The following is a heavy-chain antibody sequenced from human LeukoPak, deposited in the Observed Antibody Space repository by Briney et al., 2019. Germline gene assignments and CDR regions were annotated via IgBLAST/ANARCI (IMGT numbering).Heavy chain of an antibody. CDR2: MYHSGST. V-gene: IGHV4-38-2*02. J-gene: IGHJ3*02. D-gene: IGHD6-19*01. CDR1: GYSISSGYY. CDR3: AREGWQWLVHAFDI. Sequence: SETLSLTCNVSGYSISSGYYWGWIRQTPGKGLEWIGSMYHSGSTYYNPSLKSRVTISVDTSKNQFSLKLSSVTAADTAVYYCAREGWQWLVHAFDIWGQGTMVTVSS.